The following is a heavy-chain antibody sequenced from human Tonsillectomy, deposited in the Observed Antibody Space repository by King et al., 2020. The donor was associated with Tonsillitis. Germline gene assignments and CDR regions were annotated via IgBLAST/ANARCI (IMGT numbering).Heavy chain of an antibody. Sequence: TLKESGPVLVKPTETLTLTCTVSGFSLSNATMGVSWIRQPPGKALEWLAHIFSNDEKSYRTSLKNRLTISKDTSKSQVVLTMTSMDPVDTATYYCARNNRGGIFYEDYVDYWGQGTLVTVSS. CDR1: GFSLSNATMG. V-gene: IGHV2-26*01. J-gene: IGHJ4*02. CDR2: IFSNDEK. D-gene: IGHD5/OR15-5a*01. CDR3: ARNNRGGIFYEDYVDY.